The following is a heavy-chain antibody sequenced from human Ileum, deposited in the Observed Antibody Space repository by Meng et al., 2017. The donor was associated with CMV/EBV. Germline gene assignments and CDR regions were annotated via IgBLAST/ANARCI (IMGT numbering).Heavy chain of an antibody. D-gene: IGHD3-16*01. Sequence: QSGAGLGKPLRPLTPTCAICGESVSRKAVAWNWIRQYHWRGVEWMGRTYYRSEWGSDYAVSVKSRVTINADTAKNQFSLQLNYVTHEDTAVYFCARDRLWAFDFWGQGTMVTVSS. CDR1: GESVSRKAVA. V-gene: IGHV6-1*01. CDR2: TYYRSEWGS. J-gene: IGHJ3*01. CDR3: ARDRLWAFDF.